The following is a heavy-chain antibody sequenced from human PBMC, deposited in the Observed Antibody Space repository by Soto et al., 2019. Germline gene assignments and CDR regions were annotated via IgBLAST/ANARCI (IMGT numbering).Heavy chain of an antibody. CDR3: ARDFRVVVPAAPSNWFDT. CDR2: TYYRSKWYN. V-gene: IGHV6-1*01. Sequence: PSQTLSLTCAISGDSVSSNSAAWNWIRQSPSRGLEWLGRTYYRSKWYNDYAVSVKSRITINPDTSKNQFSLQLNSVTPEDTAVYYCARDFRVVVPAAPSNWFDTWGQGTLVTVSS. J-gene: IGHJ5*02. CDR1: GDSVSSNSAA. D-gene: IGHD2-2*01.